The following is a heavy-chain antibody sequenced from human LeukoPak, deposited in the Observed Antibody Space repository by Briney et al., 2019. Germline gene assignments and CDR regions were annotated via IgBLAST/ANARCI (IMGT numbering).Heavy chain of an antibody. CDR2: ISYDGSNK. V-gene: IGHV3-30-3*01. CDR3: ARDVTPRY. Sequence: PGRSLRLSCAASGFTFSSYAMHWVRQAPGKGLEWVAVISYDGSNKYYADSVKGRFTISRDNSKNTLYLQMNSLRAEDTAVCYCARDVTPRYWGQGTLVTVSS. J-gene: IGHJ4*02. CDR1: GFTFSSYA.